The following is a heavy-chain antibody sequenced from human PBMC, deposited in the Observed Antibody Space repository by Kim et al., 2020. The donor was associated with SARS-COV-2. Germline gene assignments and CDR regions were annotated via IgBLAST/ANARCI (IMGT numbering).Heavy chain of an antibody. D-gene: IGHD2-15*01. V-gene: IGHV3-30*03. CDR3: FIVVVVAATSDAFDI. J-gene: IGHJ3*02. CDR1: GFTFSSYG. CDR2: ISYDGSNK. Sequence: GGSLRLSCAASGFTFSSYGMHWVRQAPGKGLEWVAVISYDGSNKYYADSVKGRFTISRDNSKNTLYLQMNSLRAEDTAVYYCFIVVVVAATSDAFDIWGQGTMVTVSS.